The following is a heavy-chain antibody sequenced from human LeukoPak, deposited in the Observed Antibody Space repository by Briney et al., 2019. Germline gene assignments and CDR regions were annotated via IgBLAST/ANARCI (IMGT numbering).Heavy chain of an antibody. CDR2: IDTDGSTT. D-gene: IGHD3-3*01. J-gene: IGHJ4*02. Sequence: GGSLRLSCAASGFSFSSNWMHWVRQAPGKGLEWVLRIDTDGSTTDSADSVKGRFTISRDNSKNTLYLQMSSLRAEDTAVYHCVAIVGARPRWGQGTLVTVSS. CDR3: VAIVGARPR. V-gene: IGHV3-74*01. CDR1: GFSFSSNW.